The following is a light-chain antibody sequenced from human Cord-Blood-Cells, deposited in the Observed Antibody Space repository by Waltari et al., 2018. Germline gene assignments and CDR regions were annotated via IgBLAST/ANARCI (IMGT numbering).Light chain of an antibody. Sequence: EIVLTQSPGTLSFSPGERATLSCRASQSVSSTYLAWYQQKPGQAPRLPIYGASSRATGIPDRFSGSGSGTDFTLTISRLEPEDFAVYYCQQYGSSPPWTFGQGTKVEIK. J-gene: IGKJ1*01. CDR3: QQYGSSPPWT. V-gene: IGKV3-20*01. CDR1: QSVSSTY. CDR2: GAS.